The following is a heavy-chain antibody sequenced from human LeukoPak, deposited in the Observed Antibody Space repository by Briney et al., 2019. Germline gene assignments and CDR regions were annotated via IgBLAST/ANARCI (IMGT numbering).Heavy chain of an antibody. CDR1: GFTFSSYA. Sequence: PGGSLRLSCSAPGFTFSSYAMHWVRQAPGKGLEYVSAISSNGGSTYYADSVKGRFTISRDNSKNTLYLRMSSLRAEDTAVYYCWGITMVRGVIIPQDYWGQGTLVTVSS. CDR2: ISSNGGST. J-gene: IGHJ4*02. D-gene: IGHD3-10*01. V-gene: IGHV3-64D*06. CDR3: WGITMVRGVIIPQDY.